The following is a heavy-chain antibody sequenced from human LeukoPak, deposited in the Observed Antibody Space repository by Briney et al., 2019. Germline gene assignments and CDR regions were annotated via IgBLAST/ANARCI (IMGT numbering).Heavy chain of an antibody. CDR3: ARSLRAHCSSTSCYSGGLDAFDI. V-gene: IGHV1-18*01. CDR1: GYTFTSYG. J-gene: IGHJ3*02. Sequence: ASVKVSCKASGYTFTSYGISWVRQAPGQGLEWMGWISAYNGNTNYAQKLQGRVTMTTDTSTSTAYMELRSLRSDDTAVYYCARSLRAHCSSTSCYSGGLDAFDIWDQGTMVTVSS. D-gene: IGHD2-2*01. CDR2: ISAYNGNT.